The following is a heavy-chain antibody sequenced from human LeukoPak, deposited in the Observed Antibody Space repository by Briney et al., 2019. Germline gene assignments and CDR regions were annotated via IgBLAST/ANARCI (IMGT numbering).Heavy chain of an antibody. CDR1: GFTFTSSG. V-gene: IGHV3-23*01. J-gene: IGHJ4*02. CDR2: ISGSGGST. D-gene: IGHD6-19*01. Sequence: GGSLRLSCSASGFTFTSSGMSWVRQAPGKGLEWVSAISGSGGSTYYADSVKGRFTISRDNSKNTLYLQMNSLRAEDTAVYYCAKDHSGWYGSLWGQGTLVTVSS. CDR3: AKDHSGWYGSL.